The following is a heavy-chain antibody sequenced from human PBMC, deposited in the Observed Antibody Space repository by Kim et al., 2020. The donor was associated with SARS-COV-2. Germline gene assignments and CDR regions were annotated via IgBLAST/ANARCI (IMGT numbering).Heavy chain of an antibody. J-gene: IGHJ3*02. V-gene: IGHV3-64D*09. Sequence: GGSLRLSCSASGFTFSSYAMHWVRQAPGKGLEYVSAISGNGGSTYYADSVKGRFTISRDNSKNTLYLQMSSLRAEDTAVYYCVKGFGYSYAQGAFDIWGQGTMVTVSS. CDR3: VKGFGYSYAQGAFDI. D-gene: IGHD5-18*01. CDR2: ISGNGGST. CDR1: GFTFSSYA.